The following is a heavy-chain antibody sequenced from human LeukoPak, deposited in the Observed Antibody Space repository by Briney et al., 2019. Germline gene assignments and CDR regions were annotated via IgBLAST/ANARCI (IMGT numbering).Heavy chain of an antibody. V-gene: IGHV3-21*01. D-gene: IGHD6-13*01. CDR3: ARGGYSSSWYHDS. Sequence: GGSLRLSCAASGFTLSYNGMNWVRQAPGKGLEWVSSISSSSSYMYYADSVKGRFTISRDNAKNSLYMQVNSLRAEDTAVYYCARGGYSSSWYHDSWGQGTLVTVSS. CDR2: ISSSSSYM. CDR1: GFTLSYNG. J-gene: IGHJ4*02.